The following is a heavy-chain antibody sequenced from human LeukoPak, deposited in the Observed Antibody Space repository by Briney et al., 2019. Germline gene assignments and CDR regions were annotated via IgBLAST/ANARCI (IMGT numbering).Heavy chain of an antibody. J-gene: IGHJ3*02. CDR1: GFTFSSYA. D-gene: IGHD3-10*01. V-gene: IGHV3-23*01. CDR3: AKEQLEVGEYDAFDI. Sequence: GGSLRLSCAASGFTFSSYAMSWVRQAPGKGLDWVSTISGSGVTTYYADSVKGRFTISRDNAKNSLYLQMDSLRAEDTALYYCAKEQLEVGEYDAFDIWGQGTMVSVSS. CDR2: ISGSGVTT.